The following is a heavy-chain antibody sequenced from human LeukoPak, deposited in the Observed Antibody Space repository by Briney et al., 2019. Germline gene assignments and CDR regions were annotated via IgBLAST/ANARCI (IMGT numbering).Heavy chain of an antibody. D-gene: IGHD2-15*01. Sequence: ASVKVSCRASGYTFTGYYMHWLRQAPGQGLEWMAWINPNSGVTNYAQKFQGRVTMTRDTSITTAYMELSRLRSDDTAVYYCARAGGGLDYWGQGILVTVSS. J-gene: IGHJ4*02. CDR2: INPNSGVT. CDR3: ARAGGGLDY. CDR1: GYTFTGYY. V-gene: IGHV1-2*02.